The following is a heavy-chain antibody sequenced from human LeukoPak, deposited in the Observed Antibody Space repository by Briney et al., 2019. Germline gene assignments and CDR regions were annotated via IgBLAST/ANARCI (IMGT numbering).Heavy chain of an antibody. J-gene: IGHJ4*02. V-gene: IGHV4-61*02. CDR2: IYTSGST. Sequence: SETLSLTCTVSGGSISSGSYYWSWIRQPAGKGLEWIGRIYTSGSTNYNPSLKSRVTISVDTSKNQFSLKLSSVTATDTAVYYCAKGESYCSSTSCYTIHDYWGQGTLVTVSS. CDR1: GGSISSGSYY. CDR3: AKGESYCSSTSCYTIHDY. D-gene: IGHD2-2*02.